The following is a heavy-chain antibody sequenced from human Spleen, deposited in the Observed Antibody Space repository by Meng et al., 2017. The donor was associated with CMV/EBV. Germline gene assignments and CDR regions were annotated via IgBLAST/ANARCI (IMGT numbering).Heavy chain of an antibody. J-gene: IGHJ4*02. CDR2: IIPIFGTA. CDR3: ARVHLYYERPHYFDY. V-gene: IGHV1-69*05. CDR1: GGTFSSYA. Sequence: SVKVSCKASGGTFSSYAISWVRQAPGQGLEWMGGIIPIFGTANYAQKFQGRVTITTDESTTTAYMELSSLRSEDTAVYYCARVHLYYERPHYFDYWGQGTLVTVSS. D-gene: IGHD3-22*01.